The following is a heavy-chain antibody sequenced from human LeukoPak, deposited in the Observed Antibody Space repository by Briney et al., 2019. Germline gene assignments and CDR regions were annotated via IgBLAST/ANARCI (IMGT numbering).Heavy chain of an antibody. V-gene: IGHV4-34*01. J-gene: IGHJ4*02. CDR1: GGSFSGYY. D-gene: IGHD3-10*01. Sequence: SETLSLTCAVYGGSFSGYYWSGIRQPPGKGLEWIGEINHSGSTNYNPSLKSRVTISVDTSKDHSSLKLSSVTAADTAVYYCARRTPMVRGFDYWGQGTLVTVSS. CDR3: ARRTPMVRGFDY. CDR2: INHSGST.